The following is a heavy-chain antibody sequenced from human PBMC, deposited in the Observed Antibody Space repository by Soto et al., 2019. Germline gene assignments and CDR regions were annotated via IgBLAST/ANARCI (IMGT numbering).Heavy chain of an antibody. CDR1: GFTFSSYA. D-gene: IGHD1-1*01. V-gene: IGHV3-23*01. CDR3: AKMEGSPNNYYYYYGMDV. Sequence: EVQLLESGGGLVQPGGSLRLSCAASGFTFSSYAMSWVRQAPGKGLEWVSAISGSGGSTYYADSVKGRFTISRDNSKNTLYLQMNSLRAEDTAVYYCAKMEGSPNNYYYYYGMDVWGQGTTVTVSS. CDR2: ISGSGGST. J-gene: IGHJ6*02.